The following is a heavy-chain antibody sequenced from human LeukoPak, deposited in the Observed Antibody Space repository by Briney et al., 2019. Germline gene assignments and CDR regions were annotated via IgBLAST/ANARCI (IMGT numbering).Heavy chain of an antibody. D-gene: IGHD3-10*01. Sequence: SETLSLTCVVSVGSITSNNWWSWVRQPPGKGLEWIGEIFHSGSTNYNPSLKSRVTISVDKSKNEFSLRLSSVTAADTAVYYCARDRGGFTYSHDYWGQGTLVTVSS. V-gene: IGHV4-4*02. J-gene: IGHJ4*02. CDR1: VGSITSNNW. CDR2: IFHSGST. CDR3: ARDRGGFTYSHDY.